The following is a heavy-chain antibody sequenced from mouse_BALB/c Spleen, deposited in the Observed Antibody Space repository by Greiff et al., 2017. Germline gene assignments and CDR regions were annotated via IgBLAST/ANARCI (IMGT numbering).Heavy chain of an antibody. CDR2: INPYNGDT. D-gene: IGHD2-3*01. J-gene: IGHJ4*01. V-gene: IGHV1-20*02. CDR1: GYSFTGYF. CDR3: ARRGDGYYDAMDY. Sequence: EVKLQESGPELVKPGASVKISCKASGYSFTGYFMNWVMQSHGKSLEWIGRINPYNGDTFYNQKFKGKATLTVDKSSSTAHMELRSLASEDSAVYYCARRGDGYYDAMDYWGQGTSVTVSS.